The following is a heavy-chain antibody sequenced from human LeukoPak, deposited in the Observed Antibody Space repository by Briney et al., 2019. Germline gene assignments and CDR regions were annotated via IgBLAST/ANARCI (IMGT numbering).Heavy chain of an antibody. Sequence: SQTLSLTCTGSGGSISSGSYDWSWIRQPSGKGLEWIGRIYTSGSTNYKPSLKRRVTIAVNPSKTKFSLKLRSVTAADTAVYYCAAVDTASTNTYYYSMDVWGKGTTVTVSS. V-gene: IGHV4-61*02. CDR3: AAVDTASTNTYYYSMDV. J-gene: IGHJ6*03. CDR1: GGSISSGSYD. D-gene: IGHD5-18*01. CDR2: IYTSGST.